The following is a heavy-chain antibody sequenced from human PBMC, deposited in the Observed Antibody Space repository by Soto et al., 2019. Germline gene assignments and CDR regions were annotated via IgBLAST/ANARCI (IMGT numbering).Heavy chain of an antibody. CDR1: GGSISSYY. CDR2: IYYSGST. J-gene: IGHJ4*02. CDR3: ARETGIAAAGRVFDY. V-gene: IGHV4-59*01. Sequence: SETLSLTCTVSGGSISSYYWSWIRQPPGKGLEWIGYIYYSGSTNYNPSLKSRVTISVDTSKNQFSLKLSSVTAADTAVYYCARETGIAAAGRVFDYWGQGTLVTVSS. D-gene: IGHD6-13*01.